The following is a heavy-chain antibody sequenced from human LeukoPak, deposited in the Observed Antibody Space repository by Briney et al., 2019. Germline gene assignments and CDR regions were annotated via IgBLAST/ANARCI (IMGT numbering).Heavy chain of an antibody. CDR3: ARDRGARIGYFYYYFYIDV. CDR2: IIPILGIA. J-gene: IGHJ6*03. Sequence: SVKVSCKASGGTFSSYTISWVRQAPGQGLEWMGRIIPILGIANYAQKFQGRVTITADKSTSTAYMELSSLRSEDTAVYYCARDRGARIGYFYYYFYIDVWGKGTTVTVSS. CDR1: GGTFSSYT. D-gene: IGHD3-3*01. V-gene: IGHV1-69*04.